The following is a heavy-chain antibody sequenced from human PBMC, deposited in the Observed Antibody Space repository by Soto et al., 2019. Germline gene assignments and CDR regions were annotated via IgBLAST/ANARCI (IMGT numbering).Heavy chain of an antibody. V-gene: IGHV1-69*13. CDR2: IIPIFGTA. J-gene: IGHJ4*02. Sequence: SVKVSCKASGGTFSSYAISWVRQAPGQGLEWMGGIIPIFGTANYAQKFQGRVTITADESTSTAYMELSSLRSEDTAVYYCARVGIAAAGSFDYWGQGTLVTVSS. CDR1: GGTFSSYA. D-gene: IGHD6-13*01. CDR3: ARVGIAAAGSFDY.